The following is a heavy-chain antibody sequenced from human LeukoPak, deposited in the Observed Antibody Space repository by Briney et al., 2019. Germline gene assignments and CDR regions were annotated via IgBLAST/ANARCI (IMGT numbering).Heavy chain of an antibody. J-gene: IGHJ5*02. CDR1: GFTFNNYA. Sequence: PGGSLRLSCAASGFTFNNYALSWVRQAPGKGLEWVSAISDSGGSTYYADSVKGRFTISRDNSQNTLYLQMNSLRAEDTAVYYCAKGDGCNYDNWFDPWGQGTLVTVSS. CDR3: AKGDGCNYDNWFDP. V-gene: IGHV3-23*01. D-gene: IGHD5-24*01. CDR2: ISDSGGST.